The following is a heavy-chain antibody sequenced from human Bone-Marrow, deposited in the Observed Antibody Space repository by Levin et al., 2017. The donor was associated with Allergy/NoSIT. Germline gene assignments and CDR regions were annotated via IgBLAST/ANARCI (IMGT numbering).Heavy chain of an antibody. CDR1: GVTLSGFS. V-gene: IGHV4-34*01. CDR3: ARGGAGRFGEYAPYYHMDV. Sequence: SQTLSLTCAVHGVTLSGFSWSWIRQSSGKGLEWIGEINQGGTTNSSPSLKRPVTISVDPSKTHFYLKLISVTAADTAVYFFARGGAGRFGEYAPYYHMDVWGEGTTVIVSS. D-gene: IGHD3-10*01. CDR2: INQGGTT. J-gene: IGHJ6*03.